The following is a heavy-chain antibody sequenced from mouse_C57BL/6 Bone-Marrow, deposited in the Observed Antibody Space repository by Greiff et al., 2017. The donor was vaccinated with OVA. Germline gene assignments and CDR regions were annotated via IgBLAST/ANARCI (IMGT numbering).Heavy chain of an antibody. CDR2: IDPSDSYT. CDR1: GYTFTSYW. J-gene: IGHJ2*01. V-gene: IGHV1-59*01. Sequence: QVQLQQPGAELVRPGTSVKLSCKASGYTFTSYWMHWVKQRPGQGLEWIGVIDPSDSYTNYNQKFKGKATLTVDTSSSTAYMQLSSLTSEDSAVYDCAVYGIYGDYFDDWGQGTTLTVSS. CDR3: AVYGIYGDYFDD. D-gene: IGHD2-1*01.